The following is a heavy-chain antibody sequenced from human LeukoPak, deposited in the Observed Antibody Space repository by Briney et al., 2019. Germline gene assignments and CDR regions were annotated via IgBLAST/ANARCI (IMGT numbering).Heavy chain of an antibody. Sequence: GGSLRLSCAASGFTFSSYAMSWVRQVPGKGLEWVSTLSNTGDNTYYADSVKGRFTISRDNSKNTLYLQMSSLRAEDTAVYYCARGSNYWGQGTLVTVSS. D-gene: IGHD1-26*01. V-gene: IGHV3-23*01. CDR1: GFTFSSYA. CDR2: LSNTGDNT. CDR3: ARGSNY. J-gene: IGHJ4*02.